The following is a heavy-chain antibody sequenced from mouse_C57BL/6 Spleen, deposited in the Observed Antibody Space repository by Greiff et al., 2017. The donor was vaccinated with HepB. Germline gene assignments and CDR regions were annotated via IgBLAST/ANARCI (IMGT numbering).Heavy chain of an antibody. V-gene: IGHV1-7*01. J-gene: IGHJ3*01. Sequence: VLLVESGAELAKPGASVKLSCKASGYTFTSYWMHWVKQRPGQGLDWIGYINPSSGYTKYNQKFKDKATLTADKSSSTAYMQLSSLTYEDSAVYYWAISREDYDDGGELAYWGQGTLVTVSA. CDR1: GYTFTSYW. D-gene: IGHD2-4*01. CDR2: INPSSGYT. CDR3: AISREDYDDGGELAY.